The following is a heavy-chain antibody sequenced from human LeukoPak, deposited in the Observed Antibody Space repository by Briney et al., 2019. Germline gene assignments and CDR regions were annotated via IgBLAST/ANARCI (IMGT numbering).Heavy chain of an antibody. J-gene: IGHJ4*02. CDR3: ARAMAVGAFTFDY. CDR1: GYTFLSYD. Sequence: ASVKVSCKGSGYTFLSYDITWVRQAPGQGLQWMGWISDYNGKTKYAPEFQGRVTLTTDTSTNTAYMELRSLRVDDTAVYFCARAMAVGAFTFDYWGQGTLVTVSS. CDR2: ISDYNGKT. D-gene: IGHD1-26*01. V-gene: IGHV1-18*01.